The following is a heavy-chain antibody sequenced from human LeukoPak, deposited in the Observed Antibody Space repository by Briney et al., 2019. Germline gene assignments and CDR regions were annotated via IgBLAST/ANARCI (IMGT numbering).Heavy chain of an antibody. CDR2: IIPIFGTA. CDR1: GGTFSSYA. V-gene: IGHV1-69*06. J-gene: IGHJ3*02. Sequence: GASVKVSCKASGGTFSSYAISWVRQAPGQGLEGMGGIIPIFGTANYAQKFQGRVTITADKSTSTAYMELSSLRSEDTAVYYCASLKNYYDSSGYLVTDAFDIWGQGTMVTVSS. D-gene: IGHD3-22*01. CDR3: ASLKNYYDSSGYLVTDAFDI.